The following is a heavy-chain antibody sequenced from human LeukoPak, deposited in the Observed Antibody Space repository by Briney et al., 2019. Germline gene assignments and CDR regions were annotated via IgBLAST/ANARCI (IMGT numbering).Heavy chain of an antibody. CDR1: GFTFSGYA. D-gene: IGHD3-10*01. CDR2: ISGSGGST. Sequence: GGSLRLSCAASGFTFSGYAMSWVRQAPGKGLEWVSAISGSGGSTYYADSVKGRFTISRDNSKNTLYLQMNSLRAEDTAVYYCAKDGDGSGSTDPDNWFDPWGQGTLVTVSS. CDR3: AKDGDGSGSTDPDNWFDP. V-gene: IGHV3-23*01. J-gene: IGHJ5*02.